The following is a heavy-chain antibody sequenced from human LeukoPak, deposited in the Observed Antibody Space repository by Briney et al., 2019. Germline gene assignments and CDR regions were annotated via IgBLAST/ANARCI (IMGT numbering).Heavy chain of an antibody. J-gene: IGHJ1*01. CDR2: ISYDGSNK. D-gene: IGHD2-15*01. Sequence: GRSLRLSCAASGFTFSSYAMHWVRQAPGKGLEWVAVISYDGSNKYYADSVKGRFTISRDNSKNTLYLQMNSLRAEDTAVYYCAGDVSDIVVVVAATLTYFQHWGQGTLVTVSS. CDR1: GFTFSSYA. CDR3: AGDVSDIVVVVAATLTYFQH. V-gene: IGHV3-30-3*01.